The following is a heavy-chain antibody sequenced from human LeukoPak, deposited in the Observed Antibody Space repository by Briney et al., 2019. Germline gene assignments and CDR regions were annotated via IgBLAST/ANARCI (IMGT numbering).Heavy chain of an antibody. J-gene: IGHJ3*02. V-gene: IGHV4-34*01. D-gene: IGHD3-10*01. Sequence: SETLSLTCAVYGGSFSGYYWSWIRQPPGKGLEWIGEINHSGSTNYNPSLKSRVTISVDTSKNQFSLKLSSVTAADTAVYYCARWGSGSLDAFDIWGQGTMVTVSS. CDR1: GGSFSGYY. CDR2: INHSGST. CDR3: ARWGSGSLDAFDI.